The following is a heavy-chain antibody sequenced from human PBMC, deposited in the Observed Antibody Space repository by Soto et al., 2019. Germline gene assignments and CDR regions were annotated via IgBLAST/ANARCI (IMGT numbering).Heavy chain of an antibody. CDR1: GFIVSDTY. J-gene: IGHJ3*02. CDR2: ISNRGDT. CDR3: ARQSRYCRGGSCSITGDAYDI. D-gene: IGHD2-15*01. V-gene: IGHV3-66*04. Sequence: EVQLVESGGDLVQPGGSLRLSCTASGFIVSDTYVNWVRQAPRKGLEWVSVISNRGDTHYADSVRGRFSLSRDISDNTLHLQMNNLRVEDTAVYYCARQSRYCRGGSCSITGDAYDIWGQGTLVTVSS.